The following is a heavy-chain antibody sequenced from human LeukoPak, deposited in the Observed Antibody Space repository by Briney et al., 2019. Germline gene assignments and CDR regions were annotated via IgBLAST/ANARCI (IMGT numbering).Heavy chain of an antibody. D-gene: IGHD3-10*01. CDR2: IYHSGST. CDR3: ARDPVKLYYYGSGSYFDY. J-gene: IGHJ4*02. V-gene: IGHV4-30-2*01. CDR1: GGSISSGGYY. Sequence: SETLSLTCTVSGGSISSGGYYWSWIRQPPGKGLEWIGYIYHSGSTYYNPSLKSRVTISVDRSKNQFSLKLSSVTAADTAVYYCARDPVKLYYYGSGSYFDYWGQGTLVTVSS.